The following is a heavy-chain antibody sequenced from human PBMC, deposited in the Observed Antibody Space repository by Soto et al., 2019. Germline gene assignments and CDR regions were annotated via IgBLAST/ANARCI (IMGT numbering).Heavy chain of an antibody. CDR1: GFAFSSYG. D-gene: IGHD1-7*01. Sequence: QVQLVESGGGVVQPGRSLRLSCAASGFAFSSYGIHWVRQAPGKGLEWVAFIWYDGNNKYYADYVKGRFTISRDNSKNALYLQMDSLRAEDTAVYYCARDGGSGTPLVWFDPWGQGTLVTVSS. CDR3: ARDGGSGTPLVWFDP. J-gene: IGHJ5*02. CDR2: IWYDGNNK. V-gene: IGHV3-33*01.